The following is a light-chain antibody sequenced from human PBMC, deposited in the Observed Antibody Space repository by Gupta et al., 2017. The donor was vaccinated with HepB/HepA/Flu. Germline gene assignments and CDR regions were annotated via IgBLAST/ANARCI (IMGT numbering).Light chain of an antibody. CDR3: LQHNGYPLT. J-gene: IGKJ5*01. Sequence: GDRVTITCRASQGIRDDLSWYQQKPGRAPKRLIYSASSLQNGVPSRFSGSESGTEFTLTISSLQPEDSAIYYCLQHNGYPLTFGQGTRLEI. CDR1: QGIRDD. V-gene: IGKV1-17*01. CDR2: SAS.